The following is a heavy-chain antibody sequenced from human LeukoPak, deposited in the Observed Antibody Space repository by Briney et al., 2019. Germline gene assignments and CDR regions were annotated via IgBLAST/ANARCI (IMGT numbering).Heavy chain of an antibody. D-gene: IGHD4-17*01. CDR2: INQAGSET. Sequence: GGSLRLSCAASGFTFSTYYMSWVRQAPGKGLEWVASINQAGSETYYVDSVKGRFTISRDNSKNLLYLHMNSLRAEDTAVYYGARDPYGDYYFDYWGQGTLVTVSS. CDR1: GFTFSTYY. CDR3: ARDPYGDYYFDY. V-gene: IGHV3-7*01. J-gene: IGHJ4*02.